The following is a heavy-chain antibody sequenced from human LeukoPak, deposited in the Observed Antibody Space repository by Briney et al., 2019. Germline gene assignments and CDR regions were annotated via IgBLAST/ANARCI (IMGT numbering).Heavy chain of an antibody. CDR3: ARISKSDYYYFDY. D-gene: IGHD4-17*01. CDR2: INHSGST. Sequence: SETLSLTCAVYGGSLSGYYWSWIRQAPGKGLEWIGEINHSGSTNYNPSLKSRVTISVDTSKNQFSLKLSSVTAADTAVYYCARISKSDYYYFDYWGQGTLVTVSS. CDR1: GGSLSGYY. J-gene: IGHJ4*02. V-gene: IGHV4-34*01.